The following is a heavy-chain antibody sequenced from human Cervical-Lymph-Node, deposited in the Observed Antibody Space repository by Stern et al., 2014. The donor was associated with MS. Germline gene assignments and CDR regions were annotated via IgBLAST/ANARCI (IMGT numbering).Heavy chain of an antibody. CDR2: IHSATGAP. J-gene: IGHJ5*02. V-gene: IGHV7-4-1*01. Sequence: VQLVQSGSAWKKPGASVKISCKASGYDFRRYAMNWVRQAPGQGLEWMGWIHSATGAPLYAHGFAGRFVFYLETSVRTPYLAIVSLRTEDTAIYYCTSRGAGEFGVSPTGSWGQGTLVTVSS. D-gene: IGHD2-21*01. CDR3: TSRGAGEFGVSPTGS. CDR1: GYDFRRYA.